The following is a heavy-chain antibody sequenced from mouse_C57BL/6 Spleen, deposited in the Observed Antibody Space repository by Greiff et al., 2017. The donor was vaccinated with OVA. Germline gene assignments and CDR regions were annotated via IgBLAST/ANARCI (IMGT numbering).Heavy chain of an antibody. Sequence: EVQLQQSGAELVKPGASVKLSCTASGFNIQDYYMHWVKQRTEQGLEWIGRIDPADCDTKYAPKFQGKATITADTSSNTAYMPLSSLTSEDSAVFYCARGGGNALAYWGQGTPVTVSA. J-gene: IGHJ3*01. V-gene: IGHV14-2*01. D-gene: IGHD2-1*01. CDR3: ARGGGNALAY. CDR1: GFNIQDYY. CDR2: IDPADCDT.